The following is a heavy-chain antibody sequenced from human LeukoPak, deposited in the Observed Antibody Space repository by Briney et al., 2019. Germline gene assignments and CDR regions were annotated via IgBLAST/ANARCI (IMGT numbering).Heavy chain of an antibody. D-gene: IGHD3-10*01. Sequence: TSETLSLTCTVSGDSISTYYWSWIRQSAGKRLEWIGRINTSGNTNYNPSLKSRVTMSLDTSKNQFSLNLSSVTVADTAVYYCARDRLGFRVDVWGKGTTVTVSS. J-gene: IGHJ6*04. CDR2: INTSGNT. CDR3: ARDRLGFRVDV. CDR1: GDSISTYY. V-gene: IGHV4-4*07.